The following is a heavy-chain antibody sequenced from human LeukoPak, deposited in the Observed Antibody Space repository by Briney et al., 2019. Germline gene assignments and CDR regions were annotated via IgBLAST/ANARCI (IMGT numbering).Heavy chain of an antibody. D-gene: IGHD4-17*01. CDR1: GYTFTSYA. CDR2: INAGNGNT. Sequence: ASVKVSCKASGYTFTSYAMHWVRQAPGQRLEWMGWINAGNGNTKYSQKFQGRVTITRDTSASTAYMELSSLRSEDTAVYYCAREATVTTYFYFDYWGQGTLVTVSS. CDR3: AREATVTTYFYFDY. J-gene: IGHJ4*02. V-gene: IGHV1-3*01.